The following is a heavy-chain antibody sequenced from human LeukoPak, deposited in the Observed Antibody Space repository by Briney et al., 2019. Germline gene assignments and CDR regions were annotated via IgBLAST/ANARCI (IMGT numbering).Heavy chain of an antibody. CDR1: GGSISSYY. Sequence: KPSETLSLTCTVSGGSISSYYWSWIRQPPGKGLEWIGYIYYSGSTNYNPSLKSRGTISVDTSKNQFSLKLSSVTAADTAVYYCARESGDCSGGSCYSHLFFDYWGQGTLVTVSS. J-gene: IGHJ4*02. CDR3: ARESGDCSGGSCYSHLFFDY. V-gene: IGHV4-59*01. D-gene: IGHD2-15*01. CDR2: IYYSGST.